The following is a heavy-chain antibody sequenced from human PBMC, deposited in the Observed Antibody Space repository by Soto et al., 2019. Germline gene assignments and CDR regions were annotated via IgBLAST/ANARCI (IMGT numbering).Heavy chain of an antibody. J-gene: IGHJ4*02. V-gene: IGHV3-23*01. CDR2: ISGNSDTT. D-gene: IGHD3-10*01. Sequence: EVQLLESGGGLVQPGGSLRLSCAASGFTFSSNGMTWVRQAPGKGLEWVSIISGNSDTTYYADSVKGRFTVSRDNSKNTLYLQMNSLRVEDTAIYYCVNDNNSADPGWGQGTLVTVSS. CDR1: GFTFSSNG. CDR3: VNDNNSADPG.